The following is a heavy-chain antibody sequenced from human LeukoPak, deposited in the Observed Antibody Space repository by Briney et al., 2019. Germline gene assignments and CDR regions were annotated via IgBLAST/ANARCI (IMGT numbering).Heavy chain of an antibody. CDR3: ARDTPAYYYDSSGYISFDY. J-gene: IGHJ4*02. CDR2: LYYSGNT. D-gene: IGHD3-22*01. V-gene: IGHV4-39*07. CDR1: GGSISGSNYY. Sequence: SETLSLTCTVSGGSISGSNYYWGWIRQPPGKGLEWIGSLYYSGNTYYNPSLKSRVTISLDTSKNQFSLRLSSVTAADTAVYYCARDTPAYYYDSSGYISFDYWGQGTLVTVSS.